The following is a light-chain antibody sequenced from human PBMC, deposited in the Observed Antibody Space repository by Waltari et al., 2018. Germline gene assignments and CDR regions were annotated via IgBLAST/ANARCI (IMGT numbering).Light chain of an antibody. Sequence: DIQMTQSPSSLSASVGDRVTISCRASQSITGYLNWYQPKPGQAPKLLVYTASSLQGGIPLRFSGSGSGTDFTLTISSLQPEDFATYYCQQSYSTPYTFGQGTKLEIK. CDR1: QSITGY. CDR2: TAS. CDR3: QQSYSTPYT. V-gene: IGKV1-39*01. J-gene: IGKJ2*01.